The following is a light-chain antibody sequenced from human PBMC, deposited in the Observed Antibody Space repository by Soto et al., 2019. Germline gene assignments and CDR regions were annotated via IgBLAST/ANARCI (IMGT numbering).Light chain of an antibody. CDR1: QSISHW. Sequence: DIQMTQSPSTLSASVGDRVTITCRASQSISHWLAWYQQKPGQAPKVLIYKASVLENGVSSRFSGSGCGTEFTLTIRYLQPDDSAIYFCQHYCNYVWTFGQGTRVDIK. CDR2: KAS. CDR3: QHYCNYVWT. V-gene: IGKV1-5*03. J-gene: IGKJ1*01.